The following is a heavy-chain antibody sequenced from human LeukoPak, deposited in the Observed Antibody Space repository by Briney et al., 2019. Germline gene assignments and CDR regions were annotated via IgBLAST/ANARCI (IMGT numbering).Heavy chain of an antibody. CDR1: EFTFSSST. D-gene: IGHD4-11*01. V-gene: IGHV3-23*01. Sequence: GGSLRFSCAASEFTFSSSTMSWVRPAPGRGLEWVSSITIGGSTHYADSVKGRFTISRDNSKNTLYLQMNSLRAEDTAVYYCAKDYDYTTFDYWGQGTLVTVSS. CDR2: ITIGGST. J-gene: IGHJ4*02. CDR3: AKDYDYTTFDY.